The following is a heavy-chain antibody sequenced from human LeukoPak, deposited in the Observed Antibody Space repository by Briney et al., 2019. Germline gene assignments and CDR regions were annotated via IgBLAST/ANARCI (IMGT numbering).Heavy chain of an antibody. J-gene: IGHJ6*03. CDR3: AKSSPDYYDSSGYYPDCMDV. D-gene: IGHD3-22*01. V-gene: IGHV3-23*01. CDR2: ISGSGGST. CDR1: GFTFSSYA. Sequence: PGGSLRLSCAASGFTFSSYAMSWVRQAPGKGLEWVSAISGSGGSTYYADSVKGRFTISRDNSKNTLYLQMNSLRAEDTAVYYCAKSSPDYYDSSGYYPDCMDVWGKGTTVTVSS.